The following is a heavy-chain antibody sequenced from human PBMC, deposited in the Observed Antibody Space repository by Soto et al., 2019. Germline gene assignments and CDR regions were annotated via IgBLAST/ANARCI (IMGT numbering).Heavy chain of an antibody. J-gene: IGHJ6*02. D-gene: IGHD6-6*01. Sequence: ASVKVSCKASGYTFTSYAMHWVRQAPGQRLEWMGWINAGNGNTKYSQKFQGRVTITRDTSASTAYMELSSLRSEDTAVYYCARYDVGRTARPISWDYYYYGMDVWGQGTTVTVSS. CDR1: GYTFTSYA. V-gene: IGHV1-3*01. CDR3: ARYDVGRTARPISWDYYYYGMDV. CDR2: INAGNGNT.